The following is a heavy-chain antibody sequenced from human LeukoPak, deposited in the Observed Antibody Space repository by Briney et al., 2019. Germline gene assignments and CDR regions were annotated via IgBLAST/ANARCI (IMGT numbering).Heavy chain of an antibody. CDR2: INHSGST. Sequence: PAETLSLTCAVYGGSFSGYYWSWIRQPPGKGLEWIGEINHSGSTNYNPSLKSRVTISVDTYKNQFSLQLSSVTAADTAVYYCARSSYRAQGGVDPWGQGTLVTVSS. CDR1: GGSFSGYY. J-gene: IGHJ5*02. CDR3: ARSSYRAQGGVDP. D-gene: IGHD3-16*02. V-gene: IGHV4-34*01.